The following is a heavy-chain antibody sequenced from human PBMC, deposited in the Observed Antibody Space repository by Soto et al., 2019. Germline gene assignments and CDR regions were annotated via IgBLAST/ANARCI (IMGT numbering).Heavy chain of an antibody. V-gene: IGHV5-51*01. Sequence: GESLKISCKGSGYSFTSYWIGWVRQMPGKGLEWMGIIYPGDSDTRYSPSFQGQVTISADKSISTAYLQWSSLKASDTAMYYCARQSSEDYYYYYCMDVWGQGTTVTVSS. CDR1: GYSFTSYW. CDR3: ARQSSEDYYYYYCMDV. CDR2: IYPGDSDT. J-gene: IGHJ6*02.